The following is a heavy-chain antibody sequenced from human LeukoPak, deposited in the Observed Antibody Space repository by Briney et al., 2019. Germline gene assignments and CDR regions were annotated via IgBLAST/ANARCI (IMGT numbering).Heavy chain of an antibody. V-gene: IGHV3-30-3*01. CDR2: ISYDGSNK. J-gene: IGHJ4*01. CDR3: ARDGGIVVVVAAYDY. D-gene: IGHD2-15*01. Sequence: GGSLRLSCAASGFTFSSYAMHWVRQAPGKGLEWVAVISYDGSNKYYADSVKGRFTISRDNSKNTLYLQMNSLRAEDTAVYYCARDGGIVVVVAAYDYWGHGTLVTGSS. CDR1: GFTFSSYA.